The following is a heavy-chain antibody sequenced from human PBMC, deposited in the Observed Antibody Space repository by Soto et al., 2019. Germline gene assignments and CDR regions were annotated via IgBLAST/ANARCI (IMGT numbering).Heavy chain of an antibody. V-gene: IGHV3-21*06. CDR1: GFTFSDEN. CDR2: ISGGGSYI. J-gene: IGHJ6*02. Sequence: KLGGSLRLSCSASGFTFSDENMSWVRQVPGKGLEWVSGISGGGSYIFYADSVQGRFPISRDNAKNSLFLEMNSLRVEDTAVYYCXRDSDCHSTSCFFPPHVWGQGTTVTVSS. D-gene: IGHD2-2*01. CDR3: XRDSDCHSTSCFFPPHV.